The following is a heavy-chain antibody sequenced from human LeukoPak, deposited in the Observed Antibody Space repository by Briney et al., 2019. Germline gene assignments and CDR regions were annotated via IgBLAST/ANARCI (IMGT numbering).Heavy chain of an antibody. Sequence: SETLSLTCTVSGGSISSSSYYWGWIRQPPGKGLEWIGEINHSGSTNYNPSLKSRVTISVDTSKNQFSLKLSSVTAADTAVYYCARHVAEYYDFWSNVNWFDPWGQGTLVTVSS. D-gene: IGHD3-3*01. CDR1: GGSISSSSYY. CDR3: ARHVAEYYDFWSNVNWFDP. CDR2: INHSGST. V-gene: IGHV4-39*01. J-gene: IGHJ5*02.